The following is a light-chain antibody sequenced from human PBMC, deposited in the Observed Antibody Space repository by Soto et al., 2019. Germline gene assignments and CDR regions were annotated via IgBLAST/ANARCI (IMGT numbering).Light chain of an antibody. V-gene: IGKV1-39*01. CDR3: QQSYSSLWT. Sequence: DIQMTQSPSSLFASIGDRVTITCRASQNIYNYLSWYQQKPGKAPKLLIYFASTLQRGVPPRFSGGGSGTDFTLTVTNLQPEDFATYYCQQSYSSLWTFGQGTEV. CDR2: FAS. CDR1: QNIYNY. J-gene: IGKJ1*01.